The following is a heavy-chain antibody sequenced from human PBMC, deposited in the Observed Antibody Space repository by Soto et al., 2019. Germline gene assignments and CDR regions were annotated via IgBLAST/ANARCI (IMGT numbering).Heavy chain of an antibody. CDR1: GGTFDSYG. D-gene: IGHD1-26*01. J-gene: IGHJ4*02. Sequence: SVKVSCKASGGTFDSYGINWVRQAPGQGPEWMGGLIPIFGTPNYAQKFQGRVTISADDSTSTAYMELSSLRYEDTAVYYCANMGATVYFFDNWGQGTLVTVHS. CDR3: ANMGATVYFFDN. V-gene: IGHV1-69*13. CDR2: LIPIFGTP.